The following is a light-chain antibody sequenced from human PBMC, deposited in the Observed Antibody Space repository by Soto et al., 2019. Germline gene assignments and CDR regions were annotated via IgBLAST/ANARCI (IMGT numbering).Light chain of an antibody. CDR3: MQALQTRT. CDR1: QILLHSNGYHY. Sequence: DIVMTQSPLSLPVTPGEPASISCRSSQILLHSNGYHYLDWYLQKPGQSPQLLIYFGSNRASGVSDRFSGSGSGTDFTLEISRVEPEDVGVYYCMQALQTRTFGQGTKVEIK. CDR2: FGS. J-gene: IGKJ1*01. V-gene: IGKV2-28*01.